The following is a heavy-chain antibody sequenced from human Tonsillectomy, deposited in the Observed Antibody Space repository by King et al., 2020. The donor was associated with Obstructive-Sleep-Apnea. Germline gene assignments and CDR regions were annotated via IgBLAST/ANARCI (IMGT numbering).Heavy chain of an antibody. D-gene: IGHD2-2*01. CDR3: ARSSNRRGLGYCSSTSCYPFDY. V-gene: IGHV4-34*01. CDR1: GGSFSGYY. Sequence: VQLQQWGAGLLKPSETLSLTCACYGGSFSGYYLGWIRQPPGKGLEWIGEINHSGSTNYNPSPKSRVTIYVDTSKNQFSLKLGSVTAADTAVFYCARSSNRRGLGYCSSTSCYPFDYWGQGTLVTVSS. CDR2: INHSGST. J-gene: IGHJ4*02.